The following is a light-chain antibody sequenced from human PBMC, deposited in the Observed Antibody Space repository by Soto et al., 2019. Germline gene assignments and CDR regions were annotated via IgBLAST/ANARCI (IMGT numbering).Light chain of an antibody. Sequence: QSVLTQPPSASGTPGQRVTISCSGSSSNIGSNYVYRYQQLPRTAPKLLNYRNNQRPSGVPDRFSASKSGTSASLAISGLRSEDEADYYCAAWDDSLSGYVFRTGTKVPVL. V-gene: IGLV1-47*01. CDR2: RNN. J-gene: IGLJ1*01. CDR1: SSNIGSNY. CDR3: AAWDDSLSGYV.